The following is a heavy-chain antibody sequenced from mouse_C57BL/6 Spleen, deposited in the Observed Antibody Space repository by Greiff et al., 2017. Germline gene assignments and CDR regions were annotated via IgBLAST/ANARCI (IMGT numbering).Heavy chain of an antibody. CDR1: GYTFTRYW. CDR3: ARNDYDKVDY. V-gene: IGHV1-72*01. J-gene: IGHJ2*01. CDR2: IDPNSGGT. Sequence: QVQLQQPGAELVEPGASVKLSCKASGYTFTRYWMHWVKQRPGRGLEWIGRIDPNSGGTKYNEKFKSKATLTVDKPSSTAYMHLSSLTSEDSAVYYCARNDYDKVDYWGQGTTLTVSS. D-gene: IGHD2-4*01.